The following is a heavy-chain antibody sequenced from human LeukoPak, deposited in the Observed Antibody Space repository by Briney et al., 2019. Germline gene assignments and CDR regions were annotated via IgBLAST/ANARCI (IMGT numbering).Heavy chain of an antibody. CDR3: ARRWFGELSLDF. J-gene: IGHJ4*02. CDR2: INPNSGGT. CDR1: GGTFSSYA. Sequence: PQASVKVSCKASGGTFSSYAISWVRQAPGQGLEWMGWINPNSGGTNYAQKFQGRVTMTRDTSISTAYMELSRLRSDDTAVYYCARRWFGELSLDFWGQGTLVTVSS. D-gene: IGHD3-10*01. V-gene: IGHV1-2*02.